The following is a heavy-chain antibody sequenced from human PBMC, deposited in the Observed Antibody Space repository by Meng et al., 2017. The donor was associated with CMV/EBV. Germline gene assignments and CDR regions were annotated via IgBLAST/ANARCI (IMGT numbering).Heavy chain of an antibody. V-gene: IGHV4-30-4*08. D-gene: IGHD1-14*01. CDR2: IYYSGST. Sequence: VQLRAPGPGLVKPSQPLSLPCTVSGGSISSGDYYWSWIRQPPGKGLEWIGYIYYSGSTYYNPSLKSRVSISVDTSKNQFSLKLSSVTAADTAVYYCARVMGPNRTPYYFDYWGQGTLVTVSS. J-gene: IGHJ4*02. CDR1: GGSISSGDYY. CDR3: ARVMGPNRTPYYFDY.